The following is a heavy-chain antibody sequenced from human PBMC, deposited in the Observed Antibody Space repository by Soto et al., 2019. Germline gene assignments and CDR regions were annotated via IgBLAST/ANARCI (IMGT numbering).Heavy chain of an antibody. V-gene: IGHV2-5*02. CDR1: GFSLTTSGVG. J-gene: IGHJ4*02. CDR3: AHRVLRTVFGLVTTTAIYFDF. Sequence: QITLNESGPTQVKPRQTLTLTCTFSGFSLTTSGVGVGWIRQSPGKAPEWLALIYWDDDKRYSPSLKSRLTLTTDTSMNQVVLTMADLDPADTATYYCAHRVLRTVFGLVTTTAIYFDFWGQGTPVAVSS. D-gene: IGHD3-3*01. CDR2: IYWDDDK.